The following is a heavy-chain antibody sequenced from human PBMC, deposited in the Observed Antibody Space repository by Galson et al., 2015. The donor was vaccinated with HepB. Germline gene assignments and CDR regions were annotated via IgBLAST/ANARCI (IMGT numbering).Heavy chain of an antibody. CDR2: IGYDGSNR. D-gene: IGHD6-13*01. Sequence: SLRLSCAATGFIFSDSGMHWVRQALGEGLEWVAAIGYDGSNRYYTDSVKGRFTISRDNSKNTVYLQMNSLRAEDTALYYCAKDGRAVYSSSWYDYWGQGPLVTGSS. J-gene: IGHJ5*01. CDR1: GFIFSDSG. V-gene: IGHV3-30*18. CDR3: AKDGRAVYSSSWYDY.